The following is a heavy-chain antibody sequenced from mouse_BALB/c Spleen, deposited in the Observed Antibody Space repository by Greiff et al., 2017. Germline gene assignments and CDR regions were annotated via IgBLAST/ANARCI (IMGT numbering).Heavy chain of an antibody. CDR1: GFTFSSFG. J-gene: IGHJ3*01. Sequence: EVQLVESGGGLVQPGGSRKLSCAASGFTFSSFGMHWVRQAPEKGLECVAYISSGSSTIYYADTVKGRFTISRDNPKNTLFLQMTSLRSEDTAMYYCARGNYGSSWFAYWGQGTLVTVSA. CDR2: ISSGSSTI. D-gene: IGHD2-2*01. V-gene: IGHV5-17*02. CDR3: ARGNYGSSWFAY.